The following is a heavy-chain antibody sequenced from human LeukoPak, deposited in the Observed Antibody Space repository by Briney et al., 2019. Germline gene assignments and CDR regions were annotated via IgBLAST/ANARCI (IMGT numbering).Heavy chain of an antibody. Sequence: PSETLSLTCTVSGGSISSGGYYWSWIRQHPGKGLEWIGYIYYSGSTYYNPSLKSRVTISVDTSKNQFSLKLSSVTAADTAVYYCARDYGSGSYGPTSWFDPWGQGTLVTVSS. J-gene: IGHJ5*02. CDR1: GGSISSGGYY. D-gene: IGHD3-10*01. V-gene: IGHV4-31*03. CDR2: IYYSGST. CDR3: ARDYGSGSYGPTSWFDP.